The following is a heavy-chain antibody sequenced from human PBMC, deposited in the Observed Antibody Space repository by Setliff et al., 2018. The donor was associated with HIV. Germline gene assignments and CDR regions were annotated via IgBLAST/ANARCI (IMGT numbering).Heavy chain of an antibody. V-gene: IGHV4-38-2*02. CDR1: TYSISSGHY. D-gene: IGHD2-15*01. CDR2: IYHVGRA. J-gene: IGHJ4*02. Sequence: SETLSLTCTISTYSISSGHYWGWIRQSPGKGLEWIGNIYHVGRAFYSPSLESRVSISVDTSKNQFSLRLTSVTAADTAVYYCARLLGRTVVVINAGFDYWGQGTLVTVSS. CDR3: ARLLGRTVVVINAGFDY.